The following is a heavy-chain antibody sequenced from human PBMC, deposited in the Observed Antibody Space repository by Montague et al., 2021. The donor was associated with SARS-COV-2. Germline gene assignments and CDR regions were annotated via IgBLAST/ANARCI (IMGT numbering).Heavy chain of an antibody. CDR3: TREGYQVLWSDYYYYGMDV. J-gene: IGHJ6*02. CDR2: INHSGST. CDR1: GGSFSGYY. V-gene: IGHV4-34*01. D-gene: IGHD2-2*01. Sequence: SECQSLVYAVYGGSFSGYYWSWIRQPPGKGLEWIGEINHSGSTNYNPSLKSRVTISVDTSKNQFSLKLSSVTAADTAVYYCTREGYQVLWSDYYYYGMDVWGQGTTVTVSS.